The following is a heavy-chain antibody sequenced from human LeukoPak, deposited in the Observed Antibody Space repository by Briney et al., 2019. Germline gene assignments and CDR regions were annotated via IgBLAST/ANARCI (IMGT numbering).Heavy chain of an antibody. D-gene: IGHD5-12*01. CDR2: IIPILGIA. Sequence: GASVKVSCKASGGTFSSYAISWVRQAPGQGLEWMGRIIPILGIANYAQKFQGRVTITADKSTSTAYMELSSLRSEDTAVYYCAIPPKGLRSSPYFDYWGQGTLVTVSS. V-gene: IGHV1-69*04. CDR1: GGTFSSYA. J-gene: IGHJ4*02. CDR3: AIPPKGLRSSPYFDY.